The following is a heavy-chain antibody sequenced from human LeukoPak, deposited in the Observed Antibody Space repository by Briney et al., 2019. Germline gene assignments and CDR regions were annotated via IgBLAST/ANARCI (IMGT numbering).Heavy chain of an antibody. Sequence: GGSLRLSSAASGFTFSSYGMRWVRQAPGKGLERVGIIWCDGSNKYYADSVKGRFTISRDNSKNTLYLQMHSLRAEDTAVYYCAKDGTTVTTLNYFDYWGQGTLVTVSS. J-gene: IGHJ4*02. V-gene: IGHV3-33*06. CDR1: GFTFSSYG. CDR3: AKDGTTVTTLNYFDY. CDR2: IWCDGSNK. D-gene: IGHD4-17*01.